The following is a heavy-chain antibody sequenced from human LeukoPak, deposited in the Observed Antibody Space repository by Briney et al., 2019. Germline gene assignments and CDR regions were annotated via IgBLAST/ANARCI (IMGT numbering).Heavy chain of an antibody. V-gene: IGHV1-69*13. D-gene: IGHD3-22*01. CDR3: ARDPNSGGYYLNWFDP. Sequence: SVKVSCKASGGTFSSYAISWVRQAPGQGLEWMGGIIPIFGTANYAQKFQGRVTITADEPTSTAYVELSSLRSEDTAVYYCARDPNSGGYYLNWFDPWGQGTLVTVSS. J-gene: IGHJ5*02. CDR1: GGTFSSYA. CDR2: IIPIFGTA.